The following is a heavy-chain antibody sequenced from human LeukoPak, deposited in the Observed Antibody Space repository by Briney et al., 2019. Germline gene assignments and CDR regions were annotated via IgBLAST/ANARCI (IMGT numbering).Heavy chain of an antibody. Sequence: EASVKVSCKASGGTFSSYTISWVRQAPGRGLEWMGGIIPIFGIANYAQKFQGRVTITADKSTSTAYMELRSLRSEDTAVYYCARDPPRIVGTTIADPWGQGTLVTVSS. J-gene: IGHJ5*02. CDR2: IIPIFGIA. V-gene: IGHV1-69*10. CDR3: ARDPPRIVGTTIADP. CDR1: GGTFSSYT. D-gene: IGHD2-21*01.